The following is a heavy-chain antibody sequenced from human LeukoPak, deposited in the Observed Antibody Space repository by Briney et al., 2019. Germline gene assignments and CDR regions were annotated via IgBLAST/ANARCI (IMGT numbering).Heavy chain of an antibody. D-gene: IGHD3-9*01. V-gene: IGHV1-3*01. CDR2: INAGNGST. J-gene: IGHJ5*02. CDR1: GYTFTSYA. Sequence: ASVKVSCKASGYTFTSYAMHWVRQAPGQRLEWMGWINAGNGSTKYSQKFQGRVTITRDTSASTAYMELSSLRSEDTDVYYCAREGNDILTGYYDNWFDPWGQGTLVTVSS. CDR3: AREGNDILTGYYDNWFDP.